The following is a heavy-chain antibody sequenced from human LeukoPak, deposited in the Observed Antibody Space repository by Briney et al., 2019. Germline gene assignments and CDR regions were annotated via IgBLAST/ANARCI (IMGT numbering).Heavy chain of an antibody. Sequence: SETLSLTCAVHGGSFSGYYWSWIRQSPGEGLEWIGEIGDGGSTNYNPSLKSRVTMSVDMSKDQISLRLNSVTAADAAVYYCAGWFYGHDYNWFDPWGQGALVTVSS. D-gene: IGHD3-10*01. CDR1: GGSFSGYY. V-gene: IGHV4-34*01. CDR2: IGDGGST. J-gene: IGHJ5*02. CDR3: AGWFYGHDYNWFDP.